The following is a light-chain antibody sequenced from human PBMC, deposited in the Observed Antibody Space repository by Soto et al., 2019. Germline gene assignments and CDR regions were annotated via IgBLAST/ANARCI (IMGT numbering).Light chain of an antibody. Sequence: DIVMTQSPDSLAVSLGERATINCKSSQSVLYSSNNKNYLAWYQQKPGQPPKLLIYWASTRDSGVPDRFGGSASGTDFTLTISSLQAEDVAVYYCQQYYSTPLTFGGGTKVEIK. V-gene: IGKV4-1*01. J-gene: IGKJ4*01. CDR2: WAS. CDR3: QQYYSTPLT. CDR1: QSVLYSSNNKNY.